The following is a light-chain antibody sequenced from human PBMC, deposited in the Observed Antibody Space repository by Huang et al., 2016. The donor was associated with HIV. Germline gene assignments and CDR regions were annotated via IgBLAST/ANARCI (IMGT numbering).Light chain of an antibody. CDR2: GAS. CDR3: QQYDKWPQT. CDR1: QKVNIH. J-gene: IGKJ1*01. V-gene: IGKV3-15*01. Sequence: EIVMTQSPATLSVSPGWRDTLSCRASQKVNIHLAGYQRKPGQAPRLLIYGASTRASGIADRFSGGGSGTDFTLTISSLQSEDFAVYYCQQYDKWPQTFGQGTKVEIK.